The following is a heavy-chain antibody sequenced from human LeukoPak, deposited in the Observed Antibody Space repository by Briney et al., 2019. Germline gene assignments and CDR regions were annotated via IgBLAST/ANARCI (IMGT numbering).Heavy chain of an antibody. V-gene: IGHV4-38-2*01. Sequence: PSETLSLTCAVSGYSISSGYYWGWIRQPPGKGLEWIGSIYHSGSTYYNPSLKSRVTLSVDTSKNQFSLKLSSVTAADTAVYYCASTMVRAAFDIWGQGTMVTVSS. J-gene: IGHJ3*02. D-gene: IGHD3-10*01. CDR3: ASTMVRAAFDI. CDR1: GYSISSGYY. CDR2: IYHSGST.